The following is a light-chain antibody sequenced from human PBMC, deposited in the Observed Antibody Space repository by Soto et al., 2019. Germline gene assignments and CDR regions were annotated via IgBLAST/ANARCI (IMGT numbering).Light chain of an antibody. Sequence: AIQLTQSPSSLSASVGDRVTITCRASQGITGALAWYQQKVGEPPKLLIFDASSLESGVPSRFSGSGSGTDFTLTISSLQPEDSATYFCQQFNNYVLTFGGGTKVEIK. V-gene: IGKV1D-13*01. CDR2: DAS. J-gene: IGKJ4*01. CDR1: QGITGA. CDR3: QQFNNYVLT.